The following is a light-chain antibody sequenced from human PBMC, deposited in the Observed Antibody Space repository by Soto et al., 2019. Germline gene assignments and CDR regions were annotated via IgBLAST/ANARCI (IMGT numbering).Light chain of an antibody. V-gene: IGKV3-20*01. Sequence: IVLTQSPGTLSLSPGERATLSCRASQSVTRNYLAWYQQKPGRAPRLLIYGASSRASGIPDRFSGGGSGTDFTLTISRLXPEDFAMYYCQQYRSSPITFGQGTRLE. J-gene: IGKJ5*01. CDR3: QQYRSSPIT. CDR2: GAS. CDR1: QSVTRNY.